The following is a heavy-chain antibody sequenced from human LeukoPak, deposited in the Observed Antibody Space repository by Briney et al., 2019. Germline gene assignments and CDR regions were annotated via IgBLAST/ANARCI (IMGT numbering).Heavy chain of an antibody. D-gene: IGHD2-2*01. Sequence: SQTLSLTCAISGDSFSSNSVTWNWIRQSPSRGLEWLGRTYYRSTWYNDYAVSVRGRITVNPDTSKNQISLHLNSVTPEDTAVYYCARRLTQYDCFDPWGQGILVTVSS. J-gene: IGHJ5*02. CDR3: ARRLTQYDCFDP. CDR1: GDSFSSNSVT. CDR2: TYYRSTWYN. V-gene: IGHV6-1*01.